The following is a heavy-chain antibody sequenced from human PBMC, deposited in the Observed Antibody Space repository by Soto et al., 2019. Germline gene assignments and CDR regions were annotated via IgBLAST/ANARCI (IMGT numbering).Heavy chain of an antibody. CDR1: GGTFSSYA. CDR2: IIPIFGTA. V-gene: IGHV1-69*13. CDR3: ARLGRWLRHTREYYFDY. J-gene: IGHJ4*02. Sequence: ASVKVSCKASGGTFSSYAISWVRQAPGQGLEWMGGIIPIFGTANYAQKFQGRVTITADESTSTAYMELSSLRSEDTAVYYCARLGRWLRHTREYYFDYWGQGTLVTVSS. D-gene: IGHD7-27*01.